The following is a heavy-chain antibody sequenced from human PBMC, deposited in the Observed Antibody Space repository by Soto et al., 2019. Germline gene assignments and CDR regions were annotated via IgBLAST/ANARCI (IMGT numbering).Heavy chain of an antibody. J-gene: IGHJ5*02. CDR2: MNPNSGET. D-gene: IGHD2-15*01. CDR3: ARVAVAARPRWYNWFDP. Sequence: QAQLVQSGAEVKKPGASVKVSCKTSGYTFTDYDINWVRQATGQGLEWIGWMNPNSGETGYAQKFQGRVTMTRSASLSTAYLELSSLRSEDTAVYYCARVAVAARPRWYNWFDPWGQGTLVTVSS. V-gene: IGHV1-8*01. CDR1: GYTFTDYD.